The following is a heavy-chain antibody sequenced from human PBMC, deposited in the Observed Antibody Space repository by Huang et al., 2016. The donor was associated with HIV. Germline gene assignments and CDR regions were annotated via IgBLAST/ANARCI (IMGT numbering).Heavy chain of an antibody. CDR1: GGTFSTYA. CDR3: ARGRTRSSLYDSYYGLDV. V-gene: IGHV1-69*01. D-gene: IGHD6-6*01. Sequence: QVQLVQSGAEVKKPGSSVKVSCKASGGTFSTYAISWVRQAPGQGLELMGGIIPILGTANDAQKFQGTVTITADEFTSTAYMELSSLRSEDTALYYCARGRTRSSLYDSYYGLDVWGQGTTVTVSS. J-gene: IGHJ6*02. CDR2: IIPILGTA.